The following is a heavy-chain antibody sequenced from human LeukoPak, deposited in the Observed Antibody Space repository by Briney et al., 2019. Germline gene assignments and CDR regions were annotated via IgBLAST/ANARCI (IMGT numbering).Heavy chain of an antibody. CDR2: ISGSGGST. CDR3: AREQIVGATRASGAFDY. D-gene: IGHD1-26*01. Sequence: GGSLRLSCAASGFTFSSYAMSWVRQAPGKGLEWVSAISGSGGSTYYADSVKGRFTISRDNSKNTLYLQMNSLRAEDTAVYYCAREQIVGATRASGAFDYWGQGTLVTVSS. CDR1: GFTFSSYA. V-gene: IGHV3-23*01. J-gene: IGHJ4*02.